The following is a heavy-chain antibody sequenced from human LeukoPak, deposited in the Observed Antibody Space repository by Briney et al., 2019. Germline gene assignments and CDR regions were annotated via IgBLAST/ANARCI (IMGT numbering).Heavy chain of an antibody. CDR3: ARSVGYSSSWYVGYFDY. Sequence: PGGSLRLSCAASGFTSDDYGMSWVRQAPGKGLEWVSGINWNGGSTGYADSVKGRFTIPRDNAKNSLYLQMNSLRVEDTALYYCARSVGYSSSWYVGYFDYWGQGTLVTVSS. CDR1: GFTSDDYG. D-gene: IGHD6-13*01. V-gene: IGHV3-20*04. J-gene: IGHJ4*02. CDR2: INWNGGST.